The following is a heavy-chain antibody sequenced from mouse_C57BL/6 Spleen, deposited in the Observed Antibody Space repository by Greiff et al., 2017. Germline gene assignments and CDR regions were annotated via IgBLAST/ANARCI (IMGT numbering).Heavy chain of an antibody. V-gene: IGHV1-26*01. CDR2: INPNNGGT. CDR1: GYTFTDYY. D-gene: IGHD2-1*01. J-gene: IGHJ4*01. CDR3: APSYGNYYAMDY. Sequence: VQLRQSGPQLVKPGASVKISCKASGYTFTDYYMNWVKQSHGKSLEWIGDINPNNGGTSYNQKFKGKATLTVDKSSSTAYMELRSLTSEDSAVYYCAPSYGNYYAMDYWGQGTSVTVSS.